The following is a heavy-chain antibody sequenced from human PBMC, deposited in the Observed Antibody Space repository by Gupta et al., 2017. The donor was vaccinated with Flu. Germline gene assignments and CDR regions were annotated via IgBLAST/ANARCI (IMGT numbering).Heavy chain of an antibody. V-gene: IGHV3-7*01. Sequence: EVQLVESGGGLVQPGGSLRLSCAASGFTFSSYWMSWVRQAPGKGLEWVANIKQDGSEKYYVDFVKGRFTISRDNAKNSLYLQMNSLRAEDTAVYYCARDRGAVAGYYYGMDVWGQGTTVTVSS. J-gene: IGHJ6*02. CDR1: GFTFSSYW. CDR2: IKQDGSEK. D-gene: IGHD6-19*01. CDR3: ARDRGAVAGYYYGMDV.